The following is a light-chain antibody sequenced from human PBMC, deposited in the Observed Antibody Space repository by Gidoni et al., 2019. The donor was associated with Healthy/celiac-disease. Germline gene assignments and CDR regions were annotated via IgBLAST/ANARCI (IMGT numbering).Light chain of an antibody. CDR3: QQYNNWPPSGVT. CDR2: GAS. J-gene: IGKJ3*01. Sequence: EIGMTQSPATLSVSPGERATLSCRARQSVSSNLAWYQQKPGQAPRLLLYGASTRATGIPARFSGSGSGTEFTLTISSLQSEDFAVYYCQQYNNWPPSGVTFGPGTKVDIK. V-gene: IGKV3-15*01. CDR1: QSVSSN.